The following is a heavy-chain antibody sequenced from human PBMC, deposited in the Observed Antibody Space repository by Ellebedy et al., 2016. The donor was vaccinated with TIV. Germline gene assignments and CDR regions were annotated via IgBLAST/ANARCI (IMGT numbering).Heavy chain of an antibody. D-gene: IGHD7-27*01. CDR1: GDTFSRYA. J-gene: IGHJ6*02. CDR3: ARDVEELGRKNYGMDV. Sequence: ASVKVSCKTSGDTFSRYAISWVRQAPGQGLEWMGGIIPILGVPNYAQKFLGRLTNTADESTSTVYTELSSLRSEDTAAYYCARDVEELGRKNYGMDVWGQGTTVIVSS. CDR2: IIPILGVP. V-gene: IGHV1-69*10.